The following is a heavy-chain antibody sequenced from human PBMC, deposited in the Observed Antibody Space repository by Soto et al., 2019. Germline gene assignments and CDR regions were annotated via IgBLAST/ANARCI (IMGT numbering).Heavy chain of an antibody. Sequence: TSVTLSITCTVSGGSISSSSYYWGWIRQPPGKGLEWIGSIYYSGSTYYNPSLKSRVTISVDTSKNQFSLKLSSVTAADTAVYYCARLRNRLPPVSYWGQGTLVTVSS. D-gene: IGHD2-15*01. V-gene: IGHV4-39*01. CDR1: GGSISSSSYY. J-gene: IGHJ4*02. CDR2: IYYSGST. CDR3: ARLRNRLPPVSY.